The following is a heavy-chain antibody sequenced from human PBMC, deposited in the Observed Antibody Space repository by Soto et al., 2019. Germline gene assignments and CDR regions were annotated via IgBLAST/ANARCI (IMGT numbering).Heavy chain of an antibody. D-gene: IGHD3-16*01. CDR2: SSSSGGTI. V-gene: IGHV3-11*01. J-gene: IGHJ3*02. CDR1: GFTFTDYY. CDR3: ARAYVGGAFDI. Sequence: QVQLVESGGGLVKPGGSLRLSCAASGFTFTDYYMTWIRQAPGKGLESVSHSSSSGGTIYYADSVKCRCTISRDNAKRSLYRQMNSLRAEDTAVYYCARAYVGGAFDIWGQGTMVTVSS.